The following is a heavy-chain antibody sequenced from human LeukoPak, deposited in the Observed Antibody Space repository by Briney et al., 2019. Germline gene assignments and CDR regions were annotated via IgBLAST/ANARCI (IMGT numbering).Heavy chain of an antibody. CDR3: ARASEAGVADY. CDR2: MNPNSGNT. CDR1: GDTFTSYG. D-gene: IGHD3-3*01. V-gene: IGHV1-8*01. J-gene: IGHJ4*02. Sequence: ASVKVSCKASGDTFTSYGINWVRQATGQGLEWMGWMNPNSGNTGYAQKFQGRVTMTRNTSISTAYMELSSLRSEDTAVYYCARASEAGVADYWGQGTLVTVSS.